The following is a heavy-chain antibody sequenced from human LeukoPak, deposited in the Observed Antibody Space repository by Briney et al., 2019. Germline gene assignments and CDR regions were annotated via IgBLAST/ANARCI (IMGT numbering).Heavy chain of an antibody. J-gene: IGHJ4*02. CDR2: IYYSGST. CDR3: ARMVPEYSSSWDGLFDY. V-gene: IGHV4-39*01. D-gene: IGHD6-13*01. CDR1: GGSISSSSYY. Sequence: SETLSLTCTVSGGSISSSSYYWGWIRQPPGKGLEGIGSIYYSGSTYYNPSLKSRVTISVDTSKNQFSLKLSSVTAADTAVYYCARMVPEYSSSWDGLFDYWGQGTLVTVSS.